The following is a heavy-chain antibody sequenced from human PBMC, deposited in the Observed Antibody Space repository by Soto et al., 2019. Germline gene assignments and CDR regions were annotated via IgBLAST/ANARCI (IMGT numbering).Heavy chain of an antibody. D-gene: IGHD3-10*01. J-gene: IGHJ4*02. V-gene: IGHV3-30*18. CDR3: AKDGYY. CDR2: ISYDGSNK. CDR1: GFTFSSYG. Sequence: GGSLRLSCAASGFTFSSYGMHWVRQAPGKGLEWVAVISYDGSNKYYADSVKGRFTISRDNSKNTLYLQMNSLRAEDTAVYYCAKDGYYWGQGTLVTVSS.